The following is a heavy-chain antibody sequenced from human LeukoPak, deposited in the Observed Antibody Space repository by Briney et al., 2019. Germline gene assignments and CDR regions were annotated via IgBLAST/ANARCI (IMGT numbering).Heavy chain of an antibody. CDR2: ISGSGGST. D-gene: IGHD3-10*01. V-gene: IGHV3-23*01. CDR3: AENRGNYYGSGSYYLDY. J-gene: IGHJ4*02. Sequence: PGGSLRLSCAASGFTFSSYAMSWVRQAPGKGLEWVSAISGSGGSTYYADSVKGRFTISRDNSKNTLYLQMNSLRAEDTAVYYCAENRGNYYGSGSYYLDYWGQGTLVTVSS. CDR1: GFTFSSYA.